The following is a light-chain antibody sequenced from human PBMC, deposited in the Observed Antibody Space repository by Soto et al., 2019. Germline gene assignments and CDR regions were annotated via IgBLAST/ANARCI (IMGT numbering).Light chain of an antibody. CDR1: RSVNNF. Sequence: EIVLTQSPVTLSLSPGERATLSCRATRSVNNFVAWYQQKPGQAPRLLIYGASTRATGIPARFSGSGSGTEFTLTISSLQSEDFAVYYCQQYNNWPITFGQGTRLEIK. V-gene: IGKV3-15*01. CDR3: QQYNNWPIT. J-gene: IGKJ5*01. CDR2: GAS.